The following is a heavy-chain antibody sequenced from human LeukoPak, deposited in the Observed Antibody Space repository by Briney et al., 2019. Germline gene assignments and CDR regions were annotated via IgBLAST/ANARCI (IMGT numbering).Heavy chain of an antibody. D-gene: IGHD3-16*01. CDR3: AKDRGMRYYMHV. J-gene: IGHJ6*03. V-gene: IGHV3-30*02. Sequence: PGGSLRLSCAASGFTFSSYAMHWVRQAPGKGLEWVAFIRYDGSNKYYADSVKGRFTISRDNSKNTLYLQMNSLRAEDTAVYYCAKDRGMRYYMHVWGKGTTVTISS. CDR1: GFTFSSYA. CDR2: IRYDGSNK.